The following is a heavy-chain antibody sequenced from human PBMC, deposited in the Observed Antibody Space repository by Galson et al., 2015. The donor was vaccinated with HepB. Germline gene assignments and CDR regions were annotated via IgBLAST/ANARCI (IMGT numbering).Heavy chain of an antibody. D-gene: IGHD5-24*01. V-gene: IGHV4-39*07. CDR2: IYYSGST. CDR3: ARDSARGDGYIGGTDY. CDR1: GGSISSSSYY. Sequence: LSLTCTVSGGSISSSSYYWGWLRQPPGKGLEWIGSIYYSGSTYYNPSLKSRVTISVDTSKNQFSLKLSSVTAADTAVYYCARDSARGDGYIGGTDYWGQGTLVTVSS. J-gene: IGHJ4*02.